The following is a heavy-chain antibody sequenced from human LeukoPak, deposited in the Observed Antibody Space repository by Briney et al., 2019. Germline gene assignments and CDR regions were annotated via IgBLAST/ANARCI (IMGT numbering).Heavy chain of an antibody. D-gene: IGHD3-10*01. V-gene: IGHV1-18*01. Sequence: ASVKVSCKASGYTFTSYGISWVRQAPGQGLEWMGWISAYNGNTNYAQKFQGRVTITADESTSTAYMELSSLRSEDTAVYYCARGRALLWFGESRGNAFDIWGQGTMVTVSS. CDR3: ARGRALLWFGESRGNAFDI. CDR1: GYTFTSYG. CDR2: ISAYNGNT. J-gene: IGHJ3*02.